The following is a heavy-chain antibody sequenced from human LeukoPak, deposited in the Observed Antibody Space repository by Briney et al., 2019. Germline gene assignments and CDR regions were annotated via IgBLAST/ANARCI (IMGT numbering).Heavy chain of an antibody. V-gene: IGHV4-34*01. CDR1: GGSFSGYY. CDR2: ISHSGST. J-gene: IGHJ5*02. CDR3: ARDIAAAGTGWFDP. D-gene: IGHD6-13*01. Sequence: SETLSLTCAVYGGSFSGYYWSWIRKPPGKGLEWIGEISHSGSTNYNPSLKSRVTTSVDTSKNQFSLKLSSVTAADTAVYYCARDIAAAGTGWFDPWGQGTLVTVSS.